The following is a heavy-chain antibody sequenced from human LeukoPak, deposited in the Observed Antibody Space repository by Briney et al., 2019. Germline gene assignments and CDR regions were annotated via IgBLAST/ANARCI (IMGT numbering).Heavy chain of an antibody. J-gene: IGHJ4*02. CDR2: MNPNSGNT. D-gene: IGHD4-23*01. CDR3: AARVRERWYYYFDY. V-gene: IGHV1-8*01. CDR1: GYTFTSYD. Sequence: ASVKVSCKASGYTFTSYDINWVRQATGQGLEWMGWMNPNSGNTGYAQKFQGRVTMTRNTSISTAYMELSSLRSEDTAVYYCAARVRERWYYYFDYWGQGTLVTVSS.